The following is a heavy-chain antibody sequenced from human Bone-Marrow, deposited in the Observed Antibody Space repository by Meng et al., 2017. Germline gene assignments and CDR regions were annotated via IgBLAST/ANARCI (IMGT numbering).Heavy chain of an antibody. D-gene: IGHD4-17*01. Sequence: SVKVSCKASGGTFSNYAITWVRQAPGQGLEWRGRIIPILGITGSAQRVQDRVTITAGKSMSTGYMELSSLRSEDTAVYYCARTLATTVNSGFYYCSMDVWGQGTTVTVSS. CDR2: IIPILGIT. CDR3: ARTLATTVNSGFYYCSMDV. CDR1: GGTFSNYA. J-gene: IGHJ6*02. V-gene: IGHV1-69*04.